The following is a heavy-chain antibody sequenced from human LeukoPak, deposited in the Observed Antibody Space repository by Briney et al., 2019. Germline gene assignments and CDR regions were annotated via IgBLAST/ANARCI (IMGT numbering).Heavy chain of an antibody. CDR1: GYTFTSYD. Sequence: ASVKVSCKASGYTFTSYDFNWVRQATGQRPEWMGWMSPNSGDTGYAQRFQDRVTMTRNTSISTAYMELSSLRSDDTAVYYCAREATYGDYVYWGQGTLVTVSS. J-gene: IGHJ4*02. V-gene: IGHV1-8*01. D-gene: IGHD4-17*01. CDR2: MSPNSGDT. CDR3: AREATYGDYVY.